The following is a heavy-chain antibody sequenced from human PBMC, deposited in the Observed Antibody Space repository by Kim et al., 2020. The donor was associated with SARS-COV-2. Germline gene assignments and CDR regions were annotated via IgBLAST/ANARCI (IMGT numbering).Heavy chain of an antibody. D-gene: IGHD6-13*01. V-gene: IGHV3-30*18. Sequence: GGSLRLSCAASGFTFSSYGMHWVRQAPGKGLEWVAVISYDGSNKYYADSVKGRFTISRDNSKNTLYLQMNSLRAEDTAVYYCAKDGPIPAAAGTGWFDPWGQGTLVTVSS. CDR1: GFTFSSYG. CDR3: AKDGPIPAAAGTGWFDP. J-gene: IGHJ5*02. CDR2: ISYDGSNK.